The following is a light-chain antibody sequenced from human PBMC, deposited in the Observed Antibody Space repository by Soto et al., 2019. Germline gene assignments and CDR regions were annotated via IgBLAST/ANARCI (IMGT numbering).Light chain of an antibody. CDR2: DAS. CDR1: QSVRTY. V-gene: IGKV3-11*01. CDR3: QQRNTWPPIT. J-gene: IGKJ5*01. Sequence: EIVLTQAAVTLFYSPGEIATFSCXXSQSVRTYLAWYQVKPGQAPRLLIYDASRRASGVPARFSGSGSGTDFTLTISSLEPEDFALYYCQQRNTWPPITFGQGTRLEIK.